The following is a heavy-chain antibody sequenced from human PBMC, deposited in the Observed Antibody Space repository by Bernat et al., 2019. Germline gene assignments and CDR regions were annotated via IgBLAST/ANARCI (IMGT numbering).Heavy chain of an antibody. J-gene: IGHJ4*02. V-gene: IGHV4-31*03. CDR3: ARDQPNYYDSSGLND. CDR2: IYYSGST. D-gene: IGHD3-22*01. CDR1: GGSISSGGYY. Sequence: QLQLQESGPGLVKPSQTLSLTCTVSGGSISSGGYYWSWIRQHPGKGLEWIGYIYYSGSTYYNPSLKSRVTISVDTSKNQFSLKLSSVTAADTAVYYCARDQPNYYDSSGLNDWGQGTLVTVSS.